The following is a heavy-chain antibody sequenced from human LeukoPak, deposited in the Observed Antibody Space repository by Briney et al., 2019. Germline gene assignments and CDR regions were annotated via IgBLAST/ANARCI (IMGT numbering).Heavy chain of an antibody. Sequence: SETLSLTCTVSGGSISSYYWSWIRQPPGKGLEWIGYIYYSGSTNYNPSLKSRVTISVDTSKNQFSLKLSSVTAADTAVYYCARGSGWYSGYFDYWGQGTLVTVSS. D-gene: IGHD6-19*01. J-gene: IGHJ4*02. CDR3: ARGSGWYSGYFDY. V-gene: IGHV4-59*01. CDR1: GGSISSYY. CDR2: IYYSGST.